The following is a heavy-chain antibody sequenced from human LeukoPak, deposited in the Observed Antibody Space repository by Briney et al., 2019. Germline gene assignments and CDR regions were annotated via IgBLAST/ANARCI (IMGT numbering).Heavy chain of an antibody. J-gene: IGHJ4*02. CDR3: ARGNIE. D-gene: IGHD2/OR15-2a*01. V-gene: IGHV3-7*01. CDR2: IRPDGSGS. Sequence: HPGGSLRLSCVASGFSFSSSWMSWFRQAPGKGLEWVGIIRPDGSGSAYADSVKGRFTISRDNAENSLYLQMNSLRAEDTAVYYCARGNIEWGQGTLVTVSS. CDR1: GFSFSSSW.